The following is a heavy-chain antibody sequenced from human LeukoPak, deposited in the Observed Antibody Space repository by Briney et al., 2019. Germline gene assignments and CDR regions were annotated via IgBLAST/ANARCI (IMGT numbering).Heavy chain of an antibody. CDR2: ISGSGGST. V-gene: IGHV3-23*01. CDR3: AKYTYYYDSSGPEDY. Sequence: PGGSLRLSCAASGFTFSSYAMSWVRQAPGKGLEWVSAISGSGGSTYYADSVKGRFTISRDNSKNTLYPQMNSLRAEDTAVYYCAKYTYYYDSSGPEDYWGQGTLVTVSS. CDR1: GFTFSSYA. J-gene: IGHJ4*02. D-gene: IGHD3-22*01.